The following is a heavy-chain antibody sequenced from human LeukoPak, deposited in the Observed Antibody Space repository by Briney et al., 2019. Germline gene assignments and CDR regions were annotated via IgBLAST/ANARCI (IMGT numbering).Heavy chain of an antibody. Sequence: ASVKVSCKASGYTFTSYDINWVRQATGQGLEWMGWMNPNSGNTGYAQKFQGRVTMTRNTSISTAYMELSSLRSEDTAVYYCASRGPTTVTASDYYYYGMDVWGQGTTVTVSS. V-gene: IGHV1-8*01. D-gene: IGHD4-17*01. CDR2: MNPNSGNT. CDR1: GYTFTSYD. J-gene: IGHJ6*02. CDR3: ASRGPTTVTASDYYYYGMDV.